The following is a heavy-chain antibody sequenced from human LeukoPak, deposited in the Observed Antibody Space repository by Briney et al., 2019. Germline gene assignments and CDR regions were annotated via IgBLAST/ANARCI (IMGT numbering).Heavy chain of an antibody. Sequence: GASVKVSCKASGYTFTGYYMHWVRQAPGQGLEWMGWINPNSGGTNYAQKFQGRVTMTRDTSISTAYMELSRLRSDDTAVYYCARSSGYSSGWYTGLLYCFDYWGQGTLVTVSS. V-gene: IGHV1-2*02. D-gene: IGHD6-19*01. CDR3: ARSSGYSSGWYTGLLYCFDY. J-gene: IGHJ4*02. CDR2: INPNSGGT. CDR1: GYTFTGYY.